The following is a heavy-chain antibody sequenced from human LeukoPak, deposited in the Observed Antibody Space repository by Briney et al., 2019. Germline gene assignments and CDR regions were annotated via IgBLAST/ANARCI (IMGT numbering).Heavy chain of an antibody. CDR2: IYHSGST. J-gene: IGHJ4*02. Sequence: ASGTLSLTCAVSGVSISSSNWWSWVRQPPGKGLEWIGEIYHSGSTNYNPSLKSRVTISVDKSKNQFSLKLSSVTAADTAVYYCARVIAVAAKGGYYFDYWGQGTLVTVSS. CDR3: ARVIAVAAKGGYYFDY. CDR1: GVSISSSNW. V-gene: IGHV4-4*02. D-gene: IGHD6-19*01.